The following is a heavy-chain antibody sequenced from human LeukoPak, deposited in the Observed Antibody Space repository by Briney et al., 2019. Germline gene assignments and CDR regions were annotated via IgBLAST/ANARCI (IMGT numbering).Heavy chain of an antibody. CDR3: ARGITIFGVVPLADI. V-gene: IGHV4-34*01. CDR2: INHSGST. CDR1: GFTFSSYG. Sequence: GSLRLSCAASGFTFSSYGMHWVRQAPGKGLEWIGEINHSGSTNYNPSLKSRVTISVDTSKNQFSLKLSSVTAADTAVYYCARGITIFGVVPLADIWGQGTMVTVSS. J-gene: IGHJ3*02. D-gene: IGHD3-3*01.